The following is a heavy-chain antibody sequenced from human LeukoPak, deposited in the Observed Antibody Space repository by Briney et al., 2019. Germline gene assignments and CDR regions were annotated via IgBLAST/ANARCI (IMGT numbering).Heavy chain of an antibody. CDR2: IYYSGST. Sequence: SETLSLTCTVSGASMSSYFWTWIRQPPGKGLEWIGYIYYSGSTNYNPSLKSRVTISVDTSKNQFSLKLSSVTAADTAVYYCARDAAGGIDYWGQGTLVTVSS. V-gene: IGHV4-59*01. J-gene: IGHJ4*02. D-gene: IGHD3-10*01. CDR3: ARDAAGGIDY. CDR1: GASMSSYF.